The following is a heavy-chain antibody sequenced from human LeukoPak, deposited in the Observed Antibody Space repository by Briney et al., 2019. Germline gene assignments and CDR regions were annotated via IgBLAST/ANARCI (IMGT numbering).Heavy chain of an antibody. D-gene: IGHD2-21*02. J-gene: IGHJ4*02. CDR1: GFTFSSYA. CDR3: VKGIVVVTARAFDY. Sequence: GGSLRLSCAASGFTFSSYAMHWVRQAPGKGLEYVSAISSNGGSTYYADSVKGRFTISRDNSRNTLYLQMSSLRPEDTAVYYCVKGIVVVTARAFDYWGQGTLVTVSS. V-gene: IGHV3-64D*06. CDR2: ISSNGGST.